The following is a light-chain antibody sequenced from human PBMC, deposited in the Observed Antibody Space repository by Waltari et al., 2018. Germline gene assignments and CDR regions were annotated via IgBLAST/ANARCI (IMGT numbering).Light chain of an antibody. V-gene: IGLV1-40*01. CDR3: QSYDNNPYVV. J-gene: IGLJ2*01. CDR2: GNR. Sequence: QSVLTQPPSVSGAPGQRVTISCTGNSSNIGAGSDVHWYQQLPGTAPKLLIYGNRKRPSGVPARFSGSKSGTSASLALTGLQAEDEADYYCQSYDNNPYVVFGGGTKLTVL. CDR1: SSNIGAGSD.